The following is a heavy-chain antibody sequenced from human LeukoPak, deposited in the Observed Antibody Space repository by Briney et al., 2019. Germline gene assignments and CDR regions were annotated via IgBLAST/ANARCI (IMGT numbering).Heavy chain of an antibody. V-gene: IGHV4-59*01. Sequence: SETLSLTCTVSGGSISSYYWSWIRQPPGKGLEWIGYIYYSGSTNYNPSLKSRVTISVDTSKNQFSLKLSSVTAADTAVYYCARDPKQNGDDAFDIWGQGTMVTVSS. J-gene: IGHJ3*02. CDR1: GGSISSYY. CDR2: IYYSGST. CDR3: ARDPKQNGDDAFDI. D-gene: IGHD3-10*01.